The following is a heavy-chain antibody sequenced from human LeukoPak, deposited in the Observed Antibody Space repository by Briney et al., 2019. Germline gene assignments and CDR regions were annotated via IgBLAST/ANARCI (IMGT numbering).Heavy chain of an antibody. CDR1: GFTFSSYG. V-gene: IGHV3-30*02. J-gene: IGHJ4*02. CDR3: ARDGGIVGANDFDY. Sequence: PGGSLRLSCAASGFTFSSYGMHWVRQAPGKELEWVAFIRYDGSNKYYADSVKGRFTISRDNAKNSLYLQMNSLRAEDTAVYYCARDGGIVGANDFDYWGQGTLVTVSS. CDR2: IRYDGSNK. D-gene: IGHD1-26*01.